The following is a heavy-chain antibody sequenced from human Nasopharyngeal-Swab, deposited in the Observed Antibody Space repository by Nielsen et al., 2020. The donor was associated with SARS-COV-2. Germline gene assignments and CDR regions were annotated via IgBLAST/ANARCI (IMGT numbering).Heavy chain of an antibody. J-gene: IGHJ4*02. CDR3: GRGSGTYSDFFDY. V-gene: IGHV6-1*01. D-gene: IGHD1-26*01. CDR2: TYFRSKWLN. CDR1: GDSVSSNSAA. Sequence: SQTLSLTCAISGDSVSSNSAAWTWIRQSPSRGSEWLGRTYFRSKWLNDYAVSVKSRITINQDTSRNQFSLQLNSVTPEDTAIYYCGRGSGTYSDFFDYWGQGTLVSFSS.